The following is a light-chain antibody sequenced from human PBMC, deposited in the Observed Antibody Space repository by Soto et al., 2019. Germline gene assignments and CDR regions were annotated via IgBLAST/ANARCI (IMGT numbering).Light chain of an antibody. CDR2: GAS. Sequence: EIVMTQSPATLSVSPGERATLSCRASQSVSSNLAWYQQKPGQAPRLLIYGASTRATGIPARFSGSGSGTEFTLTISSLQSEDWAVYYCQQYNNWPPWPFGQGTKV. CDR3: QQYNNWPPWP. V-gene: IGKV3-15*01. CDR1: QSVSSN. J-gene: IGKJ1*01.